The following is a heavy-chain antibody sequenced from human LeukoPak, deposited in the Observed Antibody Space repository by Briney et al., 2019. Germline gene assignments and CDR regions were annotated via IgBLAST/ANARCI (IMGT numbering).Heavy chain of an antibody. Sequence: SVYVSCKASGGTFSSYAISWVRQAPGQGLEWMGRIIPIFGIANYAQKFQGRVTITADKSTSTAYMELSSLRSEDTAVYYCARVLATGIDYWGQRTLVTVSS. D-gene: IGHD2-21*02. CDR2: IIPIFGIA. J-gene: IGHJ4*02. V-gene: IGHV1-69*04. CDR3: ARVLATGIDY. CDR1: GGTFSSYA.